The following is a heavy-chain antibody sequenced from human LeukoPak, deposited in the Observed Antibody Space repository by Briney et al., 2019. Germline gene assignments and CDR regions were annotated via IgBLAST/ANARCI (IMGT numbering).Heavy chain of an antibody. V-gene: IGHV5-51*01. D-gene: IGHD4-17*01. CDR3: ARLNLPAPYDCGDYGDY. J-gene: IGHJ4*02. CDR1: GYSFTSYW. CDR2: IYPGDSDT. Sequence: GESLKISCKGSGYSFTSYWIGWVRKMPGKGLEWMGIIYPGDSDTRYSPSFQGQVTISADKSISTAYLQWSSLKASDTAMYYCARLNLPAPYDCGDYGDYWGQGTLVTVSS.